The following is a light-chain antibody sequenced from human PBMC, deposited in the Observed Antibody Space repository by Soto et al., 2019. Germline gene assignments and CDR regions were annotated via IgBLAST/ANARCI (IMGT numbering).Light chain of an antibody. Sequence: EIVLTQSPGTLSLSPGERATLSCRASQSVSSSYLAWYQQTPGQAPRLLIYAASSRATGIPDRFSGSGSGTDFTLTISRLEPEDFAVYYCQQYGSSRTFGQGTKVEIK. J-gene: IGKJ1*01. CDR3: QQYGSSRT. CDR1: QSVSSSY. V-gene: IGKV3-20*01. CDR2: AAS.